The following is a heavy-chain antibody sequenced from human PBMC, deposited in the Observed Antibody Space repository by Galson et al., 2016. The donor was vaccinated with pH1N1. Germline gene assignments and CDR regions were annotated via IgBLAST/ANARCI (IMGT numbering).Heavy chain of an antibody. D-gene: IGHD2-2*01. V-gene: IGHV4-61*09. Sequence: LTCTVSGTSISSGSYYWSWIRQPAGRGLEWIGHIHTSGSTNCNPSLKSRVTISVDTSKNQFSLKVSSVTAADTAVYYCARDRSPARLYYWGQGTLVTVSS. CDR1: GTSISSGSYY. CDR3: ARDRSPARLYY. CDR2: IHTSGST. J-gene: IGHJ4*02.